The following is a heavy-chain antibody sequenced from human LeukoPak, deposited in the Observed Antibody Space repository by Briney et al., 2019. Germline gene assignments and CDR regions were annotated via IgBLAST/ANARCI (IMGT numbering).Heavy chain of an antibody. CDR2: ISAYNGNT. V-gene: IGHV1-18*04. Sequence: ASVTVSCKSSGYTFTIYGISWVRQAPGQGLEWMGWISAYNGNTNYAQKLQGRVTMTTDTSTSTAYMELRSLRSDDTAVYYCARVKYYDILTGPDYWGQGTLVTVSS. CDR1: GYTFTIYG. CDR3: ARVKYYDILTGPDY. J-gene: IGHJ4*02. D-gene: IGHD3-9*01.